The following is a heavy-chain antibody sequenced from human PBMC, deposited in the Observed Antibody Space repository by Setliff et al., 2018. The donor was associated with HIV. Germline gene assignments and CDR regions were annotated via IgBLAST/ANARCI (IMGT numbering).Heavy chain of an antibody. V-gene: IGHV4-31*03. D-gene: IGHD3-9*01. J-gene: IGHJ6*03. Sequence: SETLSLTCTVSGGSIRSGSYYWSWIRQHPEKGLEWIGYIYHSGSTYYNPSLKSRVSISIDMSKNQFYLKLNSVTAADTAVYYCARHPRHYNILTGYRYYYMDVWGKGTTVTVSS. CDR2: IYHSGST. CDR1: GGSIRSGSYY. CDR3: ARHPRHYNILTGYRYYYMDV.